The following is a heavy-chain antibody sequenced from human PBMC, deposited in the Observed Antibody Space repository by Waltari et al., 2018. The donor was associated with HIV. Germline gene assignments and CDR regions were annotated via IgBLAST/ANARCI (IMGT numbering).Heavy chain of an antibody. CDR2: ISWNSDII. CDR1: GFTFDHYA. J-gene: IGHJ6*02. Sequence: EMQLVESGGGLVQHGRSLRLSCAASGFTFDHYAMYWVRQAPGKGLEWVSGISWNSDIIGYADSVKGRFTISRDNAKNSLYLQMNSLGAEDTALYYCAKDAASIHYYGMDVWGQGTTVTVS. V-gene: IGHV3-9*01. D-gene: IGHD2-2*01. CDR3: AKDAASIHYYGMDV.